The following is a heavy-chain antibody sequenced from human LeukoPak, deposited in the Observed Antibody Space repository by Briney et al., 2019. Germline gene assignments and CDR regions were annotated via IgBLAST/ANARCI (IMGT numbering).Heavy chain of an antibody. Sequence: GGSLRLSCAASGFTFSIYAISWVRQAPGKGLEWVSAISGSGGSTYYADSVKGRFTISRDNSKNTLYLQMNSLRAEDTAVYYCAKSTGIVVVPAAIMDYWGQGTLVTVSS. J-gene: IGHJ4*02. CDR2: ISGSGGST. D-gene: IGHD2-2*02. CDR3: AKSTGIVVVPAAIMDY. V-gene: IGHV3-23*01. CDR1: GFTFSIYA.